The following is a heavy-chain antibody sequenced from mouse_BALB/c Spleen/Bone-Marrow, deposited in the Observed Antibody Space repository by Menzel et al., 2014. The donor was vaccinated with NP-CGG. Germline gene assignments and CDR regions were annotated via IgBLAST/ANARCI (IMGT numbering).Heavy chain of an antibody. CDR2: IDPETGGT. J-gene: IGHJ4*01. Sequence: QVQLQQSGAELVRPGASVTLSCKASGYTFTDYEMHWVKQTPVHGLEWIGAIDPETGGTAYNQKFKAKATLTADKSSSTAYMELRSLTSEDSAVYYCTRHWDYAMDYWGQGTSVTVSS. CDR1: GYTFTDYE. V-gene: IGHV1-15*01. D-gene: IGHD4-1*01. CDR3: TRHWDYAMDY.